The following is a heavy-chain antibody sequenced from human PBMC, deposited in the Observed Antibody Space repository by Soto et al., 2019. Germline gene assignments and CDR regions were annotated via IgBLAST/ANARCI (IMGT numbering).Heavy chain of an antibody. CDR1: GFTFSSYA. CDR2: ISGSGGST. J-gene: IGHJ5*02. D-gene: IGHD3-22*01. CDR3: AKDRPLGDSSGYGRFDP. Sequence: PGGSLRLSCAASGFTFSSYAMSWVRQAPGKGLEWVSAISGSGGSTYYADSVKGRFTISRDNSKNTLYLQMNSLRAEDTAVYYCAKDRPLGDSSGYGRFDPWGQGTLVTVSS. V-gene: IGHV3-23*01.